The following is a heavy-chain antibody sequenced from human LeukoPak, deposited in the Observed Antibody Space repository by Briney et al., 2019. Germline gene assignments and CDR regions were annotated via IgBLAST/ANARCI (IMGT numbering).Heavy chain of an antibody. D-gene: IGHD6-19*01. CDR1: GFIFTDYW. CDR3: ARGAYSSGWAYFDH. V-gene: IGHV3-48*04. Sequence: GGSLRLSCAASGFIFTDYWMNWVRQAPGKGLEWVSYISFSVNTKYYGDSVKGRFTISRDNAKNSLYLHMDSLRAEDTAVYYCARGAYSSGWAYFDHWGQGTLVTVSS. J-gene: IGHJ4*02. CDR2: ISFSVNTK.